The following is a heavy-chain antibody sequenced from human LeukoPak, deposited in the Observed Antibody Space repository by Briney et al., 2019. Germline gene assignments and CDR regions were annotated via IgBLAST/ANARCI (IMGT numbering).Heavy chain of an antibody. CDR1: GFTFSNAW. CDR2: IKSKTDGGTT. Sequence: GGSLRLSCAASGFTFSNAWMSWVRQAPGKGLEWVGRIKSKTDGGTTDYAAPVKGRFTISRDDSKNTLYLQMNSLKTEDTAVYYCTTSYYGSGSYLYFQHWGQGTLVTVSS. D-gene: IGHD3-10*01. J-gene: IGHJ1*01. CDR3: TTSYYGSGSYLYFQH. V-gene: IGHV3-15*01.